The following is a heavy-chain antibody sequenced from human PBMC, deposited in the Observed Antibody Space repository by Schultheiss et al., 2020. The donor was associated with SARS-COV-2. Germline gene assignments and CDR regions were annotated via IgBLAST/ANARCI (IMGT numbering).Heavy chain of an antibody. V-gene: IGHV3-23*01. CDR3: AKGVGATTMTDY. CDR2: ISGSGGST. CDR1: GFTFSSYW. J-gene: IGHJ4*02. Sequence: GGSLRLSCAASGFTFSSYWMHWVRQAPGKGLEWVSAISGSGGSTYYADSVKGRFTISRDNSKNTLYLQMNSLRAEDTAVYYCAKGVGATTMTDYWGQGTLVTVSS. D-gene: IGHD1-26*01.